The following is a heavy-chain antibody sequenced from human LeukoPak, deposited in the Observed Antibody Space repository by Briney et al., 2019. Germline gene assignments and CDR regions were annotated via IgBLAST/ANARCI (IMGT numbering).Heavy chain of an antibody. D-gene: IGHD6-13*01. Sequence: SETLSLTCAVYGGSFSGYYWSWIRQPAGKGLEWIGRIYTSGSTNYNPSLQSRVTMSVDTSKNQFSLKLSSVTAADTAVYYCARGGIAAALLDYWGQGTLVTVSS. V-gene: IGHV4-59*10. CDR3: ARGGIAAALLDY. CDR1: GGSFSGYY. CDR2: IYTSGST. J-gene: IGHJ4*02.